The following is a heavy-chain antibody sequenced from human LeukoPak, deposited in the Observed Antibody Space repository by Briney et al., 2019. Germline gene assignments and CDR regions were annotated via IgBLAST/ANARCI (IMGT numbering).Heavy chain of an antibody. Sequence: GGSLRLSCAASGFTFSSYAMHWVRQAPGKGLEWVSGISWNSGSIGYADSVKGRFTISRDNAKNSLYLQMNSLRAEDTALYYCAKDMSSSWTRYYFDYWGQGTLVTVSS. CDR1: GFTFSSYA. V-gene: IGHV3-9*01. J-gene: IGHJ4*02. CDR3: AKDMSSSWTRYYFDY. D-gene: IGHD6-13*01. CDR2: ISWNSGSI.